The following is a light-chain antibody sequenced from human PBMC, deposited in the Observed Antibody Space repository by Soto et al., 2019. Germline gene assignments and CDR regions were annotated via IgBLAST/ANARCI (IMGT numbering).Light chain of an antibody. V-gene: IGLV2-14*03. J-gene: IGLJ2*01. CDR1: SSDIGGYNY. CDR3: SSYTSSSPPV. CDR2: DVS. Sequence: QSALTQPASVSGSPGQSITISCTGTSSDIGGYNYVSWYLHHPGKAPKLMIYDVSNRPSGVSNRFSGSKSGNTASLTISGLQADDEADYYCSSYTSSSPPVFGGGTKLTVL.